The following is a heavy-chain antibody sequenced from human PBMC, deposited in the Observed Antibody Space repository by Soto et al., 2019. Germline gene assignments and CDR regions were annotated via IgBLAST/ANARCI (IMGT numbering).Heavy chain of an antibody. CDR3: AGGPNRGYCGCWNIQGEDLMFYTWFDP. CDR2: MNPNSGNT. CDR1: GYTLTSYD. D-gene: IGHD3-3*01. J-gene: IGHJ5*02. V-gene: IGHV1-8*01. Sequence: ASVQVSCKASGYTLTSYDSNWVRQATGQGLEWIEWMNPNSGNTGYAQKFQGRVTMTRNTSISTAYMELSSLRSEVTAVYYCAGGPNRGYCGCWNIQGEDLMFYTWFDPWGE.